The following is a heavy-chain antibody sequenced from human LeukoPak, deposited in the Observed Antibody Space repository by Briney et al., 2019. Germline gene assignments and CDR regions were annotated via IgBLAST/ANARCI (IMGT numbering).Heavy chain of an antibody. V-gene: IGHV4-30-2*01. CDR3: ARGKYSYGWVVWFDP. CDR2: IYHSGST. CDR1: GGSISSGGYS. J-gene: IGHJ5*02. D-gene: IGHD5-18*01. Sequence: SETLSLTCAVSGGSISSGGYSWSWIRQPPGRGLEWIGYIYHSGSTYYNPSLKSRGTISVDRSKNQFSLNLSSVTAADTVVYYCARGKYSYGWVVWFDPWGQGTLVTVS.